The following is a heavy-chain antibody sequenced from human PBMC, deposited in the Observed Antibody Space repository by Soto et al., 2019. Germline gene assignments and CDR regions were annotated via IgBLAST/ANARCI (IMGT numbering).Heavy chain of an antibody. J-gene: IGHJ3*02. D-gene: IGHD3-16*01. CDR2: ISSSSSFI. CDR3: ARDGGPLGAFDI. CDR1: GITFSDHY. Sequence: QVQVVESGGGLVKPGGSLRLSCAASGITFSDHYMSWIRQAPGKGLEWVSYISSSSSFINYADSVKGRFTISRDNAKNSLYLEMNSLRAEDTAVYYCARDGGPLGAFDIWGQGTMITVSS. V-gene: IGHV3-11*05.